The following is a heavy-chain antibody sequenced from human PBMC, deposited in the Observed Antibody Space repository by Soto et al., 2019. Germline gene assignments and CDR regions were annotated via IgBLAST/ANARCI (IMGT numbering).Heavy chain of an antibody. CDR2: IGTAGDT. J-gene: IGHJ4*02. Sequence: HPGGSLRLSCAASGFTFSSYDMHWVRQATGKGLEWVSAIGTAGDTYYPGSVKGRFTISRENAKNSLYLQMNSLRAGDTAVYYCARGAWFGELSNAAFDYWGQGTLVTVSS. CDR3: ARGAWFGELSNAAFDY. V-gene: IGHV3-13*01. CDR1: GFTFSSYD. D-gene: IGHD3-10*01.